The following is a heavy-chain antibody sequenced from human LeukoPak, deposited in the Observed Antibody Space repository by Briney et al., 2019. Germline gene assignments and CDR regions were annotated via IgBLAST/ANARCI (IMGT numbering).Heavy chain of an antibody. CDR3: AKDSQMIVVVLSDY. Sequence: QTGGSLRLSCAASGFTFSSYAMSWVRQAPGKGLEWVSAISGSGGSTYYADSVKGRFTISRDNSKNTLYLQMNSLRAEDTAVYYCAKDSQMIVVVLSDYWGQGTLVTVSS. V-gene: IGHV3-23*01. J-gene: IGHJ4*02. CDR1: GFTFSSYA. D-gene: IGHD3-22*01. CDR2: ISGSGGST.